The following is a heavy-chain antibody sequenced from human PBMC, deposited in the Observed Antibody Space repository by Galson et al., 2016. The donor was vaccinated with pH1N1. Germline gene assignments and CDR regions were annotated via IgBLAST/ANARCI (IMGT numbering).Heavy chain of an antibody. V-gene: IGHV3-30-3*01. D-gene: IGHD4-17*01. Sequence: SLRLSCAASGFNFDTFAMHWVRRTPGKGLEWVVFISYNGHDESYADSLKGRFTVSRDNSKNRLYLHMNSLRTEDTGLYYCAREDWSYGDTYYNGMDVWGQGTTVTVSS. CDR2: ISYNGHDE. J-gene: IGHJ6*02. CDR3: AREDWSYGDTYYNGMDV. CDR1: GFNFDTFA.